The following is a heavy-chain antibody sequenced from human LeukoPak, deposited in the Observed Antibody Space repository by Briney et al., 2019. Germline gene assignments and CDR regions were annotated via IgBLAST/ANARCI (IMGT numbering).Heavy chain of an antibody. D-gene: IGHD3-22*01. CDR2: INPSGGST. CDR3: ARDSAGGYYPGRAVDY. J-gene: IGHJ4*02. CDR1: GYTFTSYY. V-gene: IGHV1-46*01. Sequence: ASVKVSCKASGYTFTSYYMHWVRQAPGQGLEWMGIINPSGGSTSYAQKSQGRVTMTRDTSTSTVYMELSSLRSEDTAVYYCARDSAGGYYPGRAVDYWGQGTLVTVSS.